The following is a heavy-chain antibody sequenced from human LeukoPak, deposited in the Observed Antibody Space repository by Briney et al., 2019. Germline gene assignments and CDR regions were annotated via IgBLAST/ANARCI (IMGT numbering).Heavy chain of an antibody. CDR3: ARDFAAVAGYYYYMDV. CDR1: GFTFSSYS. CDR2: ISSSSSTI. J-gene: IGHJ6*03. D-gene: IGHD6-19*01. Sequence: GGSLTLSCAASGFTFSSYSMNWGRQAPGKGLGWVSYISSSSSTIYYADSVKGRFTISRDNAKNSLYLQMNSLRAEDTAVYYCARDFAAVAGYYYYMDVWGKGTTATVSS. V-gene: IGHV3-48*01.